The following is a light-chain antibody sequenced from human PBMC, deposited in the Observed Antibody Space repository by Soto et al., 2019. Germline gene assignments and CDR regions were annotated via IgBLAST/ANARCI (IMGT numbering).Light chain of an antibody. V-gene: IGKV3-20*01. J-gene: IGKJ2*01. Sequence: EIVLTQSPGTLSLSPGERATLSCRVSQSVSSSYLAWYQQKPGQAPRLLIFDASSRATGIPDRFSGSGSGTDFTLTISRLEPEDFAVYYCQQYGNSPPYTFGQGTKLEIK. CDR3: QQYGNSPPYT. CDR1: QSVSSSY. CDR2: DAS.